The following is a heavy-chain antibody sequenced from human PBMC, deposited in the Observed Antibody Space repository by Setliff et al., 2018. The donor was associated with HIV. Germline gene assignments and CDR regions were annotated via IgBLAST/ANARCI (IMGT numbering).Heavy chain of an antibody. V-gene: IGHV4-61*01. D-gene: IGHD2-15*01. CDR3: AKTLPTLYPPHDYYFAMDV. CDR2: IYYSGST. Sequence: PSETLSLTCTVSGDSVSSRSYYWSWIRQPPGKGLEWIGYIYYSGSTNYNPSLKSRVTISVDTSKNQFSLKLRSVTAADTAVYYCAKTLPTLYPPHDYYFAMDVWGQGTRSPSP. CDR1: GDSVSSRSYY. J-gene: IGHJ6*02.